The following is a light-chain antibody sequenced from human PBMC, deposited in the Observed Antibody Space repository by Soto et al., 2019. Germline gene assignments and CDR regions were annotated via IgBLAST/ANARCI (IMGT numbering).Light chain of an antibody. CDR3: LLYMGSGLSV. J-gene: IGLJ3*02. V-gene: IGLV8-61*01. CDR2: GTN. Sequence: QAVVTQEPSFSVSPGGTVTLTCGLSSGSVSPSHYPSWHQQTPGQSPRTLIHGTNTRSSGVPDRFSGSILGNKAALTITGAQADDESDYYCLLYMGSGLSVFGGGTKLTVL. CDR1: SGSVSPSHY.